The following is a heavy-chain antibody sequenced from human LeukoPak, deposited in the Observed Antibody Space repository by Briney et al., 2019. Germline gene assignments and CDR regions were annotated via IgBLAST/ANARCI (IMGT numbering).Heavy chain of an antibody. J-gene: IGHJ6*03. Sequence: SETLSLTCTVSGGSISSYYWSWIQQPPGKGLEWIGYIYYSGSTNYNPSLKSRVTISVDTSKNRFSLKLSSVTAADTAVYYCAREHHCSSTSCPYYYYYMDVWGKGTTVTVSS. CDR2: IYYSGST. D-gene: IGHD2-2*01. CDR3: AREHHCSSTSCPYYYYYMDV. CDR1: GGSISSYY. V-gene: IGHV4-59*01.